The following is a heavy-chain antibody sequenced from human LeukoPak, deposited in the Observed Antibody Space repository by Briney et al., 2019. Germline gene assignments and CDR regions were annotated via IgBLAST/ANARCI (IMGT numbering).Heavy chain of an antibody. D-gene: IGHD5-24*01. CDR2: ISAYNGNT. V-gene: IGHV1-18*01. CDR3: ARNRRPDGYNDAFDI. Sequence: ASMKVSCKASGYTFTSYGISWVRQAPGQGLEWMGWISAYNGNTNYAQKLQGRVTMTTDTSTSTAYMELRSLRSDDTAVYYCARNRRPDGYNDAFDIWGQGTMVTVSS. CDR1: GYTFTSYG. J-gene: IGHJ3*02.